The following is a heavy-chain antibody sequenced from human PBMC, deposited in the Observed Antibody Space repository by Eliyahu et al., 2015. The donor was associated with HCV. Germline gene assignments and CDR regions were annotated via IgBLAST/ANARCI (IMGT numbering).Heavy chain of an antibody. V-gene: IGHV5-51*01. Sequence: EVQLVQSGAEVKKPGESLKISCKGSGYSFTSYWIGWVRQMPGKGLEWMGIIYPGDSDTRYSPSFQGQVTISADKSISTAYLQWGSLKASDTAMYYCARPRYYDSSGYSEFDFWGQGTQVTVSS. CDR2: IYPGDSDT. CDR3: ARPRYYDSSGYSEFDF. CDR1: GYSFTSYW. D-gene: IGHD3-22*01. J-gene: IGHJ4*02.